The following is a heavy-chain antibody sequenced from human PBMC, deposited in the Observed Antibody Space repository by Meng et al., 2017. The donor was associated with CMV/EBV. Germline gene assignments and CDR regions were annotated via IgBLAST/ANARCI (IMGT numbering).Heavy chain of an antibody. CDR2: IYTSGCT. CDR1: GGSISSYY. Sequence: QVQPQESCPGLVKPSEPLPLTCTDSGGSISSYYWSWIRQPAGKGLEWIGRIYTSGCTNYNPSLKSRVTISVDTSKNQFSLKLSSVTAADTAVYYCARSMVVAGDWFDPWGQGTLVTVSS. J-gene: IGHJ5*02. D-gene: IGHD2-15*01. CDR3: ARSMVVAGDWFDP. V-gene: IGHV4-4*07.